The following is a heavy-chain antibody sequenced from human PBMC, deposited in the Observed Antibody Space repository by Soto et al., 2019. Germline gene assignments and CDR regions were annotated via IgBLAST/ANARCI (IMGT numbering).Heavy chain of an antibody. CDR3: ASALMVPYGMDV. CDR2: IIPIFGTA. CDR1: GYTFTSYA. Sequence: SVKVSCKASGYTFTSYAISWVRQAPGQGLEWMGGIIPIFGTANYAQKFQGRVTITADESTSTAYMELSSLRSEDTAVYYCASALMVPYGMDVWGQGTTVTVSS. D-gene: IGHD2-8*01. V-gene: IGHV1-69*13. J-gene: IGHJ6*02.